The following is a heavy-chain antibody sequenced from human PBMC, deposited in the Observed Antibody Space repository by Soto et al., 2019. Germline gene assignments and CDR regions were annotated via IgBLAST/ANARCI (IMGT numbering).Heavy chain of an antibody. D-gene: IGHD3-10*01. CDR2: IYPGDSDT. Sequence: GESLKNSCKASGYTFTNYWIAWMRQMSGKGLEWMGSIYPGDSDTRYSPSFRGQVTISADKSISTAYLQMNSLRPEDTALYYCAKDHYGSAIYGMDVWGQGTTVTVSS. J-gene: IGHJ6*02. CDR3: AKDHYGSAIYGMDV. CDR1: GYTFTNYW. V-gene: IGHV5-51*01.